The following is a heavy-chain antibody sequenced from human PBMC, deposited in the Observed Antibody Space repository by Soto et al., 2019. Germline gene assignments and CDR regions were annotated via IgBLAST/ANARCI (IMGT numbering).Heavy chain of an antibody. D-gene: IGHD2-2*01. J-gene: IGHJ5*02. Sequence: QVQLVQSRAEVKKPGASVKVSCKASGYTFFNYGISWVRQAPGQGLEWMGWISGYNGNTNYAQKFQARVTMTTDTSTRTAYMELRSLRSDDTALYYCARKSSTSSWFDPWGQGTLVTVSS. CDR2: ISGYNGNT. V-gene: IGHV1-18*01. CDR3: ARKSSTSSWFDP. CDR1: GYTFFNYG.